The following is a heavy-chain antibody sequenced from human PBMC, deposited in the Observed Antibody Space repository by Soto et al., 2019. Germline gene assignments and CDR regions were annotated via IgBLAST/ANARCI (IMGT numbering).Heavy chain of an antibody. CDR1: GGSISSSSYY. V-gene: IGHV4-39*07. CDR3: ASTEAPHYGNWFDP. J-gene: IGHJ5*02. CDR2: IYYSGST. Sequence: SETLSLTCTVSGGSISSSSYYWGWIRQPPGKGLEWIGSIYYSGSTYYNPSLKSRVTISVDTSKNQFSLKLSSVTAADTAVYDCASTEAPHYGNWFDPWGQGTLVTVSS. D-gene: IGHD3-10*01.